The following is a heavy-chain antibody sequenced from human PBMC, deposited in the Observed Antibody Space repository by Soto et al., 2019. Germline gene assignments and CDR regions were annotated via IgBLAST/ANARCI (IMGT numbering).Heavy chain of an antibody. J-gene: IGHJ6*02. CDR3: ARVSFINYYDSSGYYARDYYYGMDV. CDR2: IIPIFGTA. CDR1: GGTFSSYA. V-gene: IGHV1-69*13. D-gene: IGHD3-22*01. Sequence: SVKVSCKASGGTFSSYAISWVRQAPGQGLEWMGGIIPIFGTANYAQKFQGRVTITADESTSTAYMELSSLRSEDTAVFYCARVSFINYYDSSGYYARDYYYGMDVWGQGTTVTVSS.